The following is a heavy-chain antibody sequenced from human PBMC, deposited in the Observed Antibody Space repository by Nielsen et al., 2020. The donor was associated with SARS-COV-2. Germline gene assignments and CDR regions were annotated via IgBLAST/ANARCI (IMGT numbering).Heavy chain of an antibody. CDR1: GGSITGYY. V-gene: IGHV4-59*08. Sequence: SETLSLTCTVSGGSITGYYWSWIRQPPGKGLEWIGYVYYSGSTDYNPSLKGRVTISVGTAKKQFSLNLSSATAADTAVYYCATTQKTSSGSDAFDIWGLGTVVIVSS. CDR3: ATTQKTSSGSDAFDI. J-gene: IGHJ3*02. D-gene: IGHD6-25*01. CDR2: VYYSGST.